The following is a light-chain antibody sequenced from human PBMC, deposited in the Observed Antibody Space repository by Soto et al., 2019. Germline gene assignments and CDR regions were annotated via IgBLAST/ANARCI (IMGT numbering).Light chain of an antibody. J-gene: IGKJ2*01. CDR2: GTS. CDR1: QSVSSSY. V-gene: IGKV3-20*01. CDR3: QHYGSTPPHT. Sequence: EIVVTQSPGMLSLSLGVRATLSCRASQSVSSSYLAWYQQKPGQAPRLLIYGTSNRASGIPDRFSGSESGTDFSLTSSPLEPEDFAVYYCQHYGSTPPHTFGQGTKAEIK.